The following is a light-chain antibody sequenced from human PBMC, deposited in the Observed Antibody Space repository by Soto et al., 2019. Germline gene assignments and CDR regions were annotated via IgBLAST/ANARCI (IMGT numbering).Light chain of an antibody. CDR2: DAT. CDR3: QVWASTAEFFV. J-gene: IGLJ1*01. V-gene: IGLV3-21*02. Sequence: SYELTQPPSVSVAPGQTARITCGGEKLGSKIVHWYKQRPGQAPVAVVFDATDRPSGIPDRFSASRSGDTATLTISRVDAGDEADYFCQVWASTAEFFVFGSGTKVTVL. CDR1: KLGSKI.